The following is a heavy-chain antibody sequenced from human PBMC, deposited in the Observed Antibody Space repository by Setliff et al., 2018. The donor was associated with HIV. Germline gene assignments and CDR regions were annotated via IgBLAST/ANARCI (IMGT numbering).Heavy chain of an antibody. V-gene: IGHV1-46*01. Sequence: GASVKVSCKASGYTLTNYYIHWVRQAPGQGLEWMGLINPSGGRTSYAQKFQGRLTMTRDTSRSTVYMELSSLRSEDTAVHYCARCYYDSSGPTDAFDIWGQGTVVTVSS. CDR2: INPSGGRT. CDR1: GYTLTNYY. D-gene: IGHD3-22*01. J-gene: IGHJ3*02. CDR3: ARCYYDSSGPTDAFDI.